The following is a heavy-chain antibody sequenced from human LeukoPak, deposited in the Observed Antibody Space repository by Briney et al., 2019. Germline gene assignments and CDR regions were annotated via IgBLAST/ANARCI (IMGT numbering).Heavy chain of an antibody. CDR3: VKLPYSDTSAYYVDY. D-gene: IGHD3-22*01. CDR2: ISDSSSYT. J-gene: IGHJ4*02. CDR1: GFTFSDYY. V-gene: IGHV3-11*06. Sequence: GGSLRLSCAASGFTFSDYYMSWIRQAPGKGLEWVSYISDSSSYTDYAGSVKGRFTISRDNSKNTLSLQMSSLRPEDTAVYYCVKLPYSDTSAYYVDYWGQGTLVTVSS.